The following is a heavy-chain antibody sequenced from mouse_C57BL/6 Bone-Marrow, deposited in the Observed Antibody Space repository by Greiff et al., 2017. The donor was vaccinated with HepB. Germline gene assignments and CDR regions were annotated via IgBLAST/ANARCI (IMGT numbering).Heavy chain of an antibody. Sequence: EVMLVESGEGLVKPGGSLKLSCAASGFTFSSYAMSWVRQTPEKRLEWVAYISSGGDYIYYADTVKGRFTISRDNARNTLYLQMSSLKSEDTAMYDCTRDPWGYYFDYWGQGTTLTVSS. J-gene: IGHJ2*01. CDR3: TRDPWGYYFDY. V-gene: IGHV5-9-1*02. CDR2: ISSGGDYI. D-gene: IGHD4-1*01. CDR1: GFTFSSYA.